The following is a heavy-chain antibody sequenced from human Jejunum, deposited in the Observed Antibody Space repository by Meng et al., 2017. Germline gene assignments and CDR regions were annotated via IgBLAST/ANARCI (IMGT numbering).Heavy chain of an antibody. CDR2: TYYRSKWYI. CDR1: GHSVSSNSAG. Sequence: QIQLQQSGPGLVKPSQTLSLTCAISGHSVSSNSAGWNWIRQSPSRGLEWLGRTYYRSKWYIDYAVSVKSRITINPDTSKIQFSLHLNSVTPEDTAVYYCAGGGLVRSTRGYFDYWGQGTLVTVSS. CDR3: AGGGLVRSTRGYFDY. D-gene: IGHD1-26*01. J-gene: IGHJ4*02. V-gene: IGHV6-1*01.